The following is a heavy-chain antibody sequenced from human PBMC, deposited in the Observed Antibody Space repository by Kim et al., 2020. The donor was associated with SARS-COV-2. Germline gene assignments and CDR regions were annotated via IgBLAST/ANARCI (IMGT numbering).Heavy chain of an antibody. J-gene: IGHJ4*02. CDR3: AREYSHRSFPVVPDY. Sequence: DAVKGRFTISRDNSKTTLYLQMNSLRAEDTAVYYCAREYSHRSFPVVPDYWGQGTLVTVSS. V-gene: IGHV3-30*07. D-gene: IGHD2-21*01.